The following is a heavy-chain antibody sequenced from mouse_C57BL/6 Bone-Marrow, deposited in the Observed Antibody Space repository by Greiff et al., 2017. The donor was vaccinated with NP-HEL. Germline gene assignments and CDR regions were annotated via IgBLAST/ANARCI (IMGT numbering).Heavy chain of an antibody. D-gene: IGHD2-2*01. Sequence: QVQLQQSGAELVKPGASVKLSCKASGYTFTSYWMHWVKQRPGQGLEWIGMIHPNSGSTNYNEKFKSKATLTVDKSSSTAYMQLSSLTSEDSAVFYCARGRVWLRRRDYYAMDYWGQGTSVTVSA. CDR3: ARGRVWLRRRDYYAMDY. V-gene: IGHV1-64*01. CDR1: GYTFTSYW. J-gene: IGHJ4*01. CDR2: IHPNSGST.